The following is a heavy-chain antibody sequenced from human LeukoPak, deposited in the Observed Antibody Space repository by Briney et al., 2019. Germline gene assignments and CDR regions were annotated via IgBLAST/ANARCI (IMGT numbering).Heavy chain of an antibody. CDR3: ARSDFGGNSFDY. J-gene: IGHJ4*02. D-gene: IGHD4-23*01. CDR2: VYPGDSDT. V-gene: IGHV5-51*01. CDR1: GYTFTTHW. Sequence: GESLKISCQGSGYTFTTHWIGWVRQMPGKGQEWMGIVYPGDSDTYYSPSFQGQVTISADKSIRTAYLQWTSLKASDTAMYYCARSDFGGNSFDYWGQGTLVTVSS.